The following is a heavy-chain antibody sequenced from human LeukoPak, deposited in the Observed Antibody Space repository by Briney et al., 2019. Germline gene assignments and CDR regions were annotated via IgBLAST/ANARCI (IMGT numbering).Heavy chain of an antibody. Sequence: SETLSLTCTVSGGSISSSSYYWGWIRQPPGTGLEWIGSIYYSGSTYYNPSLKSRVTISVDTSKNQFSLKLSSVTAADTAVYYCARVRGYSYGIDYWGQGTLVTVSS. CDR2: IYYSGST. CDR1: GGSISSSSYY. V-gene: IGHV4-39*07. CDR3: ARVRGYSYGIDY. D-gene: IGHD5-18*01. J-gene: IGHJ4*02.